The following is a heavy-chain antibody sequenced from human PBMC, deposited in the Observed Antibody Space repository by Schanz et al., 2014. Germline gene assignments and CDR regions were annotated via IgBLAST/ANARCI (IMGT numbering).Heavy chain of an antibody. V-gene: IGHV3-13*01. J-gene: IGHJ2*01. CDR1: GFAFSSHD. Sequence: EVQLVESGGGLVQPGGSLRLSCVASGFAFSSHDMHWVRQVTGKGLQWVSAIHSTGETYYPDSVQGRFTISRENTKNSLYLQMTNLRAGDTAIYYCARVVRYSGYVRHWFFDLWGRGTSVTDSS. CDR3: ARVVRYSGYVRHWFFDL. D-gene: IGHD5-12*01. CDR2: IHSTGET.